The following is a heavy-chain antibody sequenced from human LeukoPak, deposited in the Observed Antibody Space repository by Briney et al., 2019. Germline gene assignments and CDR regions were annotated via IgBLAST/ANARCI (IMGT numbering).Heavy chain of an antibody. CDR2: INSDGSST. CDR3: ARAGGFLEWLLADYFDY. J-gene: IGHJ4*02. CDR1: GFTFSSYW. D-gene: IGHD3-3*01. Sequence: AGGSLRLSCAASGFTFSSYWMHWVRQAPGKGLVWVSRINSDGSSTSYPDSVKGRFTISTDNAKNTLYLQMNSLRAEDTAVYYCARAGGFLEWLLADYFDYWGQGTLVTVSS. V-gene: IGHV3-74*01.